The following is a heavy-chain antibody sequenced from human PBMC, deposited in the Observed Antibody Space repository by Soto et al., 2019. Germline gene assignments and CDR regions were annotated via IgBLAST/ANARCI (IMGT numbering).Heavy chain of an antibody. Sequence: QVQLQESGPGLVKPSQTLSLTCTVSGGSISSRGYYWSWIRQHPGKGLELIGYIYYSGSTYYNPSLKRRVSISVDTAKNQFSLRLTSVTAADTAVYFCARSSYGDFYYYGMDVWGQGTTVTVSS. V-gene: IGHV4-31*03. CDR2: IYYSGST. CDR1: GGSISSRGYY. CDR3: ARSSYGDFYYYGMDV. D-gene: IGHD5-18*01. J-gene: IGHJ6*02.